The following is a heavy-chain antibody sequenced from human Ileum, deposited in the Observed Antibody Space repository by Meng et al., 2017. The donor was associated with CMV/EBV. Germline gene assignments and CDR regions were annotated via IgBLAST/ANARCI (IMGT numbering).Heavy chain of an antibody. CDR3: ARAQTNWIPLSIAARGEFDH. CDR2: TNNSVNS. V-gene: IGHV4-34*01. D-gene: IGHD6-6*01. J-gene: IGHJ5*02. Sequence: QSQPVCHRLLKPSETLSLNSVVHGTSFGDYYWRWTRHPPVKVLWWIEKTNNSVNSIYNPSFNSRIILSTDTSKNQFSLRLSSVTAAYTTMYYCARAQTNWIPLSIAARGEFDHWGQGILVTVSS. CDR1: GTSFGDYY.